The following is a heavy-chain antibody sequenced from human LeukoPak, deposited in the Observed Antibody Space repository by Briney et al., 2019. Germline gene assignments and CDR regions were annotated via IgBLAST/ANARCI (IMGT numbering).Heavy chain of an antibody. CDR2: INHSGST. D-gene: IGHD3-10*01. J-gene: IGHJ4*02. CDR3: ARDKFGEAHFDY. Sequence: SETLSLTCAVYGGSFSGYYWSWIRQPPGKGLEWIGEINHSGSTNYNPSLKSRVTISVDTSKNQFSLKLRSVTAADSAMYYCARDKFGEAHFDYWGQGTWVTVSS. CDR1: GGSFSGYY. V-gene: IGHV4-34*01.